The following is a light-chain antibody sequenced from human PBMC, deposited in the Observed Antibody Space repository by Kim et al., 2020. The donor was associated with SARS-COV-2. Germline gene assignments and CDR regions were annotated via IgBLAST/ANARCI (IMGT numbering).Light chain of an antibody. CDR2: GAS. V-gene: IGKV3-15*01. CDR3: QQYKYRPPLT. Sequence: EIVMTQSPATLSVSPGERATLSCRASQSVSSNLAWYQQKPGQAPRLLIYGASTRATGIPARFSGSGSGTEFTLTISSLQSEDFAVYYWQQYKYRPPLTFGGGTKVDIK. J-gene: IGKJ4*01. CDR1: QSVSSN.